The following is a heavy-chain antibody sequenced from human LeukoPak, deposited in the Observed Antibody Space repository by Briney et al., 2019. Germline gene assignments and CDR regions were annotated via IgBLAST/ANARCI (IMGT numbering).Heavy chain of an antibody. D-gene: IGHD5-18*01. CDR2: ISGSGGST. V-gene: IGHV3-23*01. Sequence: PGGSLRLSCAASGFTFSSYAMSWVRQAPGKGLEWVSAISGSGGSTYYADSVKGRFTISRDNSKNTLYLQMDSLRAEDTAVYYCAKSTAMVYYFDYWGQGTLVTVSS. J-gene: IGHJ4*02. CDR3: AKSTAMVYYFDY. CDR1: GFTFSSYA.